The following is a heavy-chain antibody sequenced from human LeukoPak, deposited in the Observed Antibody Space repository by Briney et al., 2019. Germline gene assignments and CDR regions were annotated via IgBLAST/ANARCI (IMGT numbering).Heavy chain of an antibody. Sequence: PSETLSLTCTVSGGSISSYYWSWIRQPAGKGLKWIGRIYTSGSTDYNPSLKSRVTISLDTSKNQFSLNLSSVTAADPALYYCARDAPTAYCSGGTCYFDYWGQGTLVTVSS. CDR2: IYTSGST. D-gene: IGHD2-15*01. CDR3: ARDAPTAYCSGGTCYFDY. CDR1: GGSISSYY. V-gene: IGHV4-4*07. J-gene: IGHJ4*02.